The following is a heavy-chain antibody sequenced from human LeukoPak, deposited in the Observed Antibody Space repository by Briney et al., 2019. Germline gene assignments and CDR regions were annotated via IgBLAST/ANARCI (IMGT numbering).Heavy chain of an antibody. Sequence: GGSLRLSCAASGFTFSSYAMSWVRQAPGKGLEWVSGMSGSGGGTYYADSVRGRFTISRDNSKNTLYLQMNSLRAEDTAVYYCAKVHSSGWNFDYWGQGTLVTVSS. CDR3: AKVHSSGWNFDY. D-gene: IGHD6-19*01. V-gene: IGHV3-23*01. CDR2: MSGSGGGT. J-gene: IGHJ4*02. CDR1: GFTFSSYA.